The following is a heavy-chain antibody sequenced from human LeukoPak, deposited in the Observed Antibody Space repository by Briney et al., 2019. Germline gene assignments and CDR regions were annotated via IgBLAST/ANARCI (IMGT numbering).Heavy chain of an antibody. J-gene: IGHJ4*02. D-gene: IGHD5-12*01. V-gene: IGHV3-23*01. CDR1: GFTFSSYA. CDR3: AKEAGYSGYDYPDY. Sequence: GGSLRLSCATSGFTFSSYAMSWVRQAPGKGLEWVSGISGSAYSTYYADSVQGRFTISRDNSKNTLYLQMNSLRAEDTAVYYCAKEAGYSGYDYPDYWGQGTLVTVSS. CDR2: ISGSAYST.